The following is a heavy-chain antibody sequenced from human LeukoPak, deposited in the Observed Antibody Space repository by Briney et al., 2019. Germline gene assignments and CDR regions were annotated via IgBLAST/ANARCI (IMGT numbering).Heavy chain of an antibody. Sequence: GASVKVSCKASGYTFTSYYIHWVRQAPGQGLEWIGMINPSGDNTNYAQKFQGRVTMTRDMSTSTVYMELSSLKSEDTAVYYCAKGDGAENMVITAFGYWGQGTLVTVSS. CDR1: GYTFTSYY. V-gene: IGHV1-46*01. D-gene: IGHD3-22*01. J-gene: IGHJ4*02. CDR2: INPSGDNT. CDR3: AKGDGAENMVITAFGY.